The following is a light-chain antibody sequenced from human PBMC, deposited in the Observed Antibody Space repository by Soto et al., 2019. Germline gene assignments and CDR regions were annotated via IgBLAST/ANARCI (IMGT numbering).Light chain of an antibody. Sequence: VLTQSPATLSLSPGESATLSCRASQNVGNNLAWYQQKSGQAPRLLIYAASDRATGVPAMFSGRMSGTDFTLTISSLEPEDLATYFCQQRSRWPRGTFGRGTKLE. CDR3: QQRSRWPRGT. V-gene: IGKV3-11*01. J-gene: IGKJ2*02. CDR2: AAS. CDR1: QNVGNN.